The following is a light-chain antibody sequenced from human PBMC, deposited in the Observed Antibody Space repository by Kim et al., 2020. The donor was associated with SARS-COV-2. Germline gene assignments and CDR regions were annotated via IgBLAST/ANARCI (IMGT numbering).Light chain of an antibody. J-gene: IGKJ1*01. CDR1: QSISSY. V-gene: IGKV1-39*01. CDR2: ATS. Sequence: ASVGDRVTITCRASQSISSYLNWYQQKPGKAPKLLIYATSSLQSGVPSRFSGSGSGTDFTLTISSLQPEDFATYYCQQSYSTPRTFGQGTKVDIK. CDR3: QQSYSTPRT.